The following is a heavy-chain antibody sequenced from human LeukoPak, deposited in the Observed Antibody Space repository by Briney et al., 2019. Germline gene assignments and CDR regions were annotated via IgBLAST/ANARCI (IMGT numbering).Heavy chain of an antibody. D-gene: IGHD3-22*01. CDR2: IYYSGST. Sequence: SETLSLTCTVSGGSISSSSYYWGCIRQPPGKGLEWIGSIYYSGSTYYNPSLKSRVTISVDTSKNQFSLKLSSVTAADTAVYYCARYYYDSIWRSGTFDPWGQGTLVTVSS. CDR3: ARYYYDSIWRSGTFDP. CDR1: GGSISSSSYY. V-gene: IGHV4-39*07. J-gene: IGHJ5*02.